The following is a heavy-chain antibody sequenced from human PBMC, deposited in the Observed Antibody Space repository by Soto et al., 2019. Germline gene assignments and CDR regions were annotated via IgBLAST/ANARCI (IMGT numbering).Heavy chain of an antibody. Sequence: SETLSLTCAVYGGSFSGYYWSWIRQPPGKGLEWIGEINHSGSTNYNPSLKSRVTISVDTSKNQFSLKLSSVTAADTAVYYCARVRITIFGVVIKGMDVWGQGTKVTVSS. CDR2: INHSGST. V-gene: IGHV4-34*01. D-gene: IGHD3-3*01. J-gene: IGHJ6*02. CDR1: GGSFSGYY. CDR3: ARVRITIFGVVIKGMDV.